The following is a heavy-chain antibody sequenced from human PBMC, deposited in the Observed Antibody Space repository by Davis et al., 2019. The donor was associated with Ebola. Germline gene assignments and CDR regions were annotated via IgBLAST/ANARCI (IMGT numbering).Heavy chain of an antibody. V-gene: IGHV3-23*01. D-gene: IGHD3-22*01. CDR1: VITFSSYA. CDR2: ISGSGGST. CDR3: AKSPHLYYYDSSGYYYVGFGAFDI. J-gene: IGHJ3*02. Sequence: GESLKISCTDSVITFSSYAMTWVRQAPGKGLEWVSAISGSGGSTYYADSVKGRFTISRDNSKNTLYLQMNSLRAEDTAVYYCAKSPHLYYYDSSGYYYVGFGAFDIWGQGIMVTVSS.